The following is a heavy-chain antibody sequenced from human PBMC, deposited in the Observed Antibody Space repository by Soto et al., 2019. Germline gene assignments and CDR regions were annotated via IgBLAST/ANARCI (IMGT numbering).Heavy chain of an antibody. CDR1: RLTFSNAW. Sequence: GRYLRLACAAYRLTFSNAWINGSRQAPGKGLEWVGRIKSKTDGGTTDYAAPVKGRFTISRDDSKNTLYLQMNSLKTEDTAVYYCTNLREMRIMFFGVGTVRYSYVMDFWGQGTT. D-gene: IGHD3-3*01. V-gene: IGHV3-15*07. CDR2: IKSKTDGGTT. J-gene: IGHJ6*02. CDR3: TNLREMRIMFFGVGTVRYSYVMDF.